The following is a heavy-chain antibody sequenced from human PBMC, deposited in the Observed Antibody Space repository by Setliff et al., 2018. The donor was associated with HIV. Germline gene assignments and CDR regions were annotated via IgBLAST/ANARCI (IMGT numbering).Heavy chain of an antibody. CDR1: GLNFNNYW. J-gene: IGHJ4*02. V-gene: IGHV3-74*01. D-gene: IGHD5-12*01. CDR2: IKSDGSVI. CDR3: ARRVSYATSGYSLGY. Sequence: GESLKISCAGSGLNFNNYWMHWVRQAPGKGLVWVSHIKSDGSVIQYADSVKGRFTISRDNAKNTPYLQMNSLRVEDTAVYFCARRVSYATSGYSLGYWGQGTLVTVSS.